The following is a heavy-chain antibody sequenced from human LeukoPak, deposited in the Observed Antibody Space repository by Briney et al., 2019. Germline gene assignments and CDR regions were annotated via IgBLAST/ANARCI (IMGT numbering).Heavy chain of an antibody. CDR2: INPNSGGT. CDR3: ARDNWNDGYYFDY. CDR1: GYTFTGYY. Sequence: RASVKVSCKASGYTFTGYYMHWVRQAPGQGLEWMGWINPNSGGTNYAQKFQGRVTMTRDTSISTAYMELSRLRSEDTAVYYCARDNWNDGYYFDYWGQGTLVTVSS. V-gene: IGHV1-2*02. D-gene: IGHD1-1*01. J-gene: IGHJ4*02.